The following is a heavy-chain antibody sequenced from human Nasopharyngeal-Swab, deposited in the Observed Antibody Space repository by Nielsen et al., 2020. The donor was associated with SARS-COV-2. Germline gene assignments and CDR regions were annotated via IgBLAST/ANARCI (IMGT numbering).Heavy chain of an antibody. CDR1: GYTFTSYT. J-gene: IGHJ6*02. CDR2: INAGNGNT. Sequence: ASVKVSCKASGYTFTSYTMHWVRQAPGQRLEWMGWINAGNGNTKYSQKFQGRVTITRDTSARTAYMELSSLRSEDTSVYYCAREDIEVVPAADGPYYYYYYGMDVWGQGTTVTVSS. D-gene: IGHD2-2*01. V-gene: IGHV1-3*01. CDR3: AREDIEVVPAADGPYYYYYYGMDV.